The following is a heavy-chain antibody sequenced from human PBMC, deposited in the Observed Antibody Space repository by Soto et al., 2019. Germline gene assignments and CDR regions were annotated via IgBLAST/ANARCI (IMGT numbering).Heavy chain of an antibody. CDR3: ARDYGAGSYGIDY. CDR2: IHNSGTT. V-gene: IGHV4-59*01. CDR1: DAPINTYY. Sequence: PSETLSLTCTVSDAPINTYYWAWIRQPPGKGLEWIGYIHNSGTTDYNPSLKSRVTMSVDTSKSQFSLKLSSVTAADTAVYYCARDYGAGSYGIDYWGQGTLVTVSS. D-gene: IGHD3-10*01. J-gene: IGHJ4*02.